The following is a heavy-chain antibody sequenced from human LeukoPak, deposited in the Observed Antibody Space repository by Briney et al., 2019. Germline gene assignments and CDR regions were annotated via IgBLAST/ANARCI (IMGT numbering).Heavy chain of an antibody. Sequence: GRSLRLSCAASGFTFDDYAMHWVRQPPGKGLEWVSGISWNSGSIGYADSVKGRFTISRDNAKNSLYLQMNSLRAEDMALYYCARSRWEPPTFFDYWGQGTLVTVSS. CDR2: ISWNSGSI. V-gene: IGHV3-9*03. J-gene: IGHJ4*02. D-gene: IGHD1-26*01. CDR1: GFTFDDYA. CDR3: ARSRWEPPTFFDY.